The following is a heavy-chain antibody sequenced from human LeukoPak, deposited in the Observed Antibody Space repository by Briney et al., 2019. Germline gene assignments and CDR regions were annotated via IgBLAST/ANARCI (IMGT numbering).Heavy chain of an antibody. J-gene: IGHJ4*02. D-gene: IGHD2-2*01. V-gene: IGHV3-21*01. CDR1: GFTFSSYS. Sequence: GGSLRLSCAASGFTFSSYSMNWVRQAPGKGLEWVSSISSSSSYIYYADSVKGRFTISRDNAKNSLYLQMNSLRAEDTAVYYCARGPSLDCSSTSCYGMEEEYYFDYWGQGTLVTVSS. CDR2: ISSSSSYI. CDR3: ARGPSLDCSSTSCYGMEEEYYFDY.